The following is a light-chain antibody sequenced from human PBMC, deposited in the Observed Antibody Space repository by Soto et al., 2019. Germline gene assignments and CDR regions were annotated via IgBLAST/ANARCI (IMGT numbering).Light chain of an antibody. CDR1: QSISSW. J-gene: IGKJ1*01. CDR3: QQYNSYSWT. V-gene: IGKV1-5*01. CDR2: DAS. Sequence: DIQMTQSPSTLSASVGDRVTITCRASQSISSWLAWYQQKPGKAPKLLIYDASSLESGVPSRFSGSGSGTEFTLTISSLQPDEFATYYCQQYNSYSWTFGKGTKVDIK.